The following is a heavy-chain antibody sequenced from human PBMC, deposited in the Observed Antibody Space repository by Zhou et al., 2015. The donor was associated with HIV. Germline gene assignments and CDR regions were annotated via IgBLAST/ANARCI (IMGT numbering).Heavy chain of an antibody. CDR1: GGTFSSYA. CDR2: IIPIFGTA. J-gene: IGHJ6*03. CDR3: ARGPGVMDETYYYYYYMDV. D-gene: IGHD2-8*01. V-gene: IGHV1-69*01. Sequence: QVQLVQSGAEVKKPGSSVKVSCKASGGTFSSYAISWVRQAPGQGLEWMGGIIPIFGTANYAQKFQGRVTITADESTSTAYMELSSLRSEDTAVYYCARGPGVMDETYYYYYYMDVWGKGTTVTVSS.